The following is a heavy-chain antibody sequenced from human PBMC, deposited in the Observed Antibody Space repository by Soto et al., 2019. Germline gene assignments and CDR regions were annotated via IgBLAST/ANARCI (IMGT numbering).Heavy chain of an antibody. CDR3: ARDSRYCISTSCYRGYFDY. Sequence: QVQLVQSGAEVKKPGASVKVSCKASGYTFTSYGISWVRQAPGQGLEWMGWISAYNGNTNYAQKLQGRVTMTTDTSTSTAYMELRSLRSDDTAVYYCARDSRYCISTSCYRGYFDYWGQGTLVTVSS. J-gene: IGHJ4*02. CDR1: GYTFTSYG. V-gene: IGHV1-18*01. D-gene: IGHD2-2*01. CDR2: ISAYNGNT.